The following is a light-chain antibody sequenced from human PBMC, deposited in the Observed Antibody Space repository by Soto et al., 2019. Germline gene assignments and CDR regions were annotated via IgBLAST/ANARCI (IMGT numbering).Light chain of an antibody. CDR3: QQYKSYST. Sequence: DIQVTPSPSTLSSSVRDRLTITCRASQSISSWLAGYQQKPGKAPNLLIYKASSLESGVPSRFSGSGSGTEFTITISSLQPDDFATYYCQQYKSYSTFGQGTKVDIK. CDR2: KAS. J-gene: IGKJ1*01. CDR1: QSISSW. V-gene: IGKV1-5*03.